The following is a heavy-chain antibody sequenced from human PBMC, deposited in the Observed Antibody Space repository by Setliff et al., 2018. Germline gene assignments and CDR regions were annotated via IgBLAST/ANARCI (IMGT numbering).Heavy chain of an antibody. D-gene: IGHD4-17*01. V-gene: IGHV5-51*01. J-gene: IGHJ1*01. CDR3: ARRAVTAEYFQH. Sequence: PGESLTISCQGSGYSFTTYWIGWVRQMPGKGLEWMGIIYPGDSDTRYSPSFQGQVTISADKSISTAYLQLSSLKASDTAIYYCARRAVTAEYFQHWGHGTLVTVSS. CDR2: IYPGDSDT. CDR1: GYSFTTYW.